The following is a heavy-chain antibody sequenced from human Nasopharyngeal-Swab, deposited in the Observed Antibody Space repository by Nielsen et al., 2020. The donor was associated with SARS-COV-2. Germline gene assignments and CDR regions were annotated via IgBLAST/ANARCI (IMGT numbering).Heavy chain of an antibody. Sequence: GSLRLSCTVSGGSISTTNSNWAWIRQSPGKGLQCIGTISYSGSTYYKPFLNSRVTITLDTSKNQFFLRLSSVTAADTAVYYCARDLGYAFTGRGVNWFDPWGQGTLVTVSS. CDR2: ISYSGST. CDR3: ARDLGYAFTGRGVNWFDP. D-gene: IGHD2-8*02. J-gene: IGHJ5*02. V-gene: IGHV4-39*07. CDR1: GGSISTTNSN.